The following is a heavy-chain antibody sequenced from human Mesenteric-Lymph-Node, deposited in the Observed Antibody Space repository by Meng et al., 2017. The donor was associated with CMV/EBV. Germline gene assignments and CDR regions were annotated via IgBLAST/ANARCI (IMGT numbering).Heavy chain of an antibody. D-gene: IGHD2-15*01. J-gene: IGHJ4*02. CDR3: ILSVAIQTFDY. CDR1: GFTFSSYG. Sequence: LSCAASGFTFSSYGMDWVRQAPGKGLQWVAFTRYDGNNEYYTDSVTGRFIISRDNSKNTLYLQMNSLSSEDTAVYYCILSVAIQTFDYWGQGTLVTVSS. V-gene: IGHV3-30*02. CDR2: TRYDGNNE.